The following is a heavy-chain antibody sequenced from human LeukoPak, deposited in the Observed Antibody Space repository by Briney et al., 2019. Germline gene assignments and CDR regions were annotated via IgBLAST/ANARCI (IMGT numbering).Heavy chain of an antibody. J-gene: IGHJ3*02. CDR3: ARTAIVLLWFGELPYDAFDI. Sequence: PPETLSLTCTVSGGSISSSSYYWGWIRQPPGKGLEWIGSIYYSGSTYYNPSLKSRVTISVDTSKNQFSLKLSSVTAADTAVYYCARTAIVLLWFGELPYDAFDIWGQGTMVTVSS. CDR1: GGSISSSSYY. D-gene: IGHD3-10*01. V-gene: IGHV4-39*01. CDR2: IYYSGST.